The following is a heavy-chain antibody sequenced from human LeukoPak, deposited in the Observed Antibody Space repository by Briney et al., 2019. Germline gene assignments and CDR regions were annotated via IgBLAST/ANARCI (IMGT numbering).Heavy chain of an antibody. CDR2: ISSSSSYI. CDR3: ARVARDAIAAAGTPKAYYYYYMDV. J-gene: IGHJ6*03. Sequence: GGSLRLSCAASGFTFSSHGMNWVRQAPGKGLEWVSSISSSSSYIYYADSVKGRFTISRDNAKNSLYLQMNSLRAEDTAVYYCARVARDAIAAAGTPKAYYYYYMDVWGKGTTVTVSS. D-gene: IGHD6-13*01. CDR1: GFTFSSHG. V-gene: IGHV3-21*01.